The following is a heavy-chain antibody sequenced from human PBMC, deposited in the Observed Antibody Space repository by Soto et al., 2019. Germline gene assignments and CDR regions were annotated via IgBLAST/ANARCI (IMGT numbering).Heavy chain of an antibody. J-gene: IGHJ4*02. CDR3: IPDPYCDFWSGYHFNY. V-gene: IGHV3-15*01. CDR2: SNNKTDGGTT. CDR1: GFSFSKAW. D-gene: IGHD3-3*01. Sequence: PGGSLRLSCAASGFSFSKAWMRWVRLTPGKGKEWVGRSNNKTDGGTTDYPATIRGRFNVSRDDSRSTLYLQINSLKAVDTAVYYCIPDPYCDFWSGYHFNYWGQGTLVTVSS.